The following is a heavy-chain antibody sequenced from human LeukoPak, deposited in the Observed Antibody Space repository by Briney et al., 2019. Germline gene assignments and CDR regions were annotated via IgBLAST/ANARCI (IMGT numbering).Heavy chain of an antibody. Sequence: SETLSLTCTVSGASISGSGYYWGWIRQPPGKGLEWIGEINHSGSTNYNPSLKSRVTISVDTSKNQFSLKLSSVTAADTAVYYCARDKFPLVGASGDDAFDIWGQGTMVSVSS. CDR2: INHSGST. V-gene: IGHV4-39*07. CDR1: GASISGSGYY. J-gene: IGHJ3*02. CDR3: ARDKFPLVGASGDDAFDI. D-gene: IGHD1-26*01.